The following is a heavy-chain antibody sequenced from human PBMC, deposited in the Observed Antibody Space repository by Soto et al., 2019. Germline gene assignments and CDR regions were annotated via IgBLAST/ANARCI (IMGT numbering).Heavy chain of an antibody. J-gene: IGHJ5*01. CDR2: IYPGDFDT. V-gene: IGHV5-51*01. CDR1: GHSFTSFW. CDR3: ARKEARNSWLES. Sequence: PGESLKISCKASGHSFTSFWIAWVRQMPGKGLEWMGMIYPGDFDTRYSPSCQGQVTISADKSISTAYLQWTSLKASATATHYFARKEARNSWLESWGQVTRVTVSS.